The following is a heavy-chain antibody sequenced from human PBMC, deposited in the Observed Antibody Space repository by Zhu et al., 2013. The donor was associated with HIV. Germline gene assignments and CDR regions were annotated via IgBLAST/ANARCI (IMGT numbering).Heavy chain of an antibody. D-gene: IGHD3-22*01. CDR2: IIPIFGTA. CDR1: GGTFSSYA. J-gene: IGHJ5*02. V-gene: IGHV1-69*01. Sequence: QVQLVQSGAEVKKPGSSVKVSCKASGGTFSSYAISWVRQAPGQGLEWMGGIIPIFGTANYAQKFQGRVTITADESTSTAYMELSSLRSEDTAVYYCARDRYYYDSSGYSTGNWFDPWGQGTLVTVSS. CDR3: ARDRYYYDSSGYSTGNWFDP.